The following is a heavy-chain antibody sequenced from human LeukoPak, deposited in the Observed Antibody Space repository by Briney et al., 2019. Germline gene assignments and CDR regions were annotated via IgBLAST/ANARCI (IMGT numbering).Heavy chain of an antibody. J-gene: IGHJ4*02. CDR1: GFTFSSYW. Sequence: GGSLRLSCAASGFTFSSYWVHWVRHAPGRGLVWGSRINRDGSTTNYADSVKGRFTISRDNSKNTLYLQMNSLRAEDTAVYYCAIAGNYRFDYWGQGTLVPVSS. CDR3: AIAGNYRFDY. CDR2: INRDGSTT. V-gene: IGHV3-74*01. D-gene: IGHD1-7*01.